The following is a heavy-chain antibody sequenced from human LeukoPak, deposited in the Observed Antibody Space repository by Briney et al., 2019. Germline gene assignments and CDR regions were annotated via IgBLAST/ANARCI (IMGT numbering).Heavy chain of an antibody. Sequence: GGSLRLSCAASGFTFDDYGMSWVRQAPGKGLEWVSGINWNGGSTGYADSVKGRFTISRDNAKNSLYLQMNSLRAEDTAVYYCAKGEGNYYGSGSRYYYYYMDVWGKGTTVTISS. V-gene: IGHV3-20*04. D-gene: IGHD3-10*01. CDR1: GFTFDDYG. J-gene: IGHJ6*03. CDR2: INWNGGST. CDR3: AKGEGNYYGSGSRYYYYYMDV.